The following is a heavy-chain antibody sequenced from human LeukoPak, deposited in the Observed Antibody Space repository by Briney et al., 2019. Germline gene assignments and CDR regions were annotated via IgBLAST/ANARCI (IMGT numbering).Heavy chain of an antibody. CDR3: ARGVDSAIEW. D-gene: IGHD3-3*01. J-gene: IGHJ4*02. V-gene: IGHV3-7*01. CDR2: INGDGRDK. CDR1: GFTFSSYW. Sequence: PGASLRLSCAASGFTFSSYWMNWVRQDPGEGLEWVAKINGDGRDKYYVGSVRGRFAISRDNADNALYLQMNSLRGDDTALYYCARGVDSAIEWWGEGTLVTVSS.